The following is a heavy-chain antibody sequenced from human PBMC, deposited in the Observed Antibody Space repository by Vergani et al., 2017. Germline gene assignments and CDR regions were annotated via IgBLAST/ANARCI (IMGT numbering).Heavy chain of an antibody. CDR1: GFTFSSYA. CDR3: AKDLRTGYSSSWPDLIFDY. V-gene: IGHV3-23*01. Sequence: EVQLLESGGGLVQPGGSLRLSCAASGFTFSSYAMSWVRQAPGKGLEWVSAISGSGGSTYYADSVKGRFTISRDNSKSTLYLQMNSLRAEDTAVYYCAKDLRTGYSSSWPDLIFDYWGQGTLVTVSS. CDR2: ISGSGGST. D-gene: IGHD6-13*01. J-gene: IGHJ4*02.